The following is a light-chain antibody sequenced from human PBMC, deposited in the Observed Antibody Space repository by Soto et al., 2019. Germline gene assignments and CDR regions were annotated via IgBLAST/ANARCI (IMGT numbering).Light chain of an antibody. CDR1: QSVSSSY. CDR3: HQYDSSPLT. V-gene: IGKV3-20*01. Sequence: EIVLTQSPGTLSLSPGERATLSCRASQSVSSSYLAWYQQKPGQAPRLLIYGASSMATGIPDRFSGRGSGTDFTLTISRLEPEDFAVYYCHQYDSSPLTFGGGTKVEIK. CDR2: GAS. J-gene: IGKJ4*01.